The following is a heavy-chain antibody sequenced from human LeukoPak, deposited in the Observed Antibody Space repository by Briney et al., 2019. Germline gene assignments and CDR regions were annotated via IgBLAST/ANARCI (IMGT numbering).Heavy chain of an antibody. D-gene: IGHD3-10*01. J-gene: IGHJ4*02. CDR2: ISSSGSTI. Sequence: PGGSLRLSCAASGFTFSDYYMSWIRQAPGKGLEWVSYISSSGSTIYYADSVKGRFTISSDNAMNSLYLQMNSLRAEDTAVYYCARGAAMVRGVTHFDYWGQGTLVTVSS. V-gene: IGHV3-11*01. CDR1: GFTFSDYY. CDR3: ARGAAMVRGVTHFDY.